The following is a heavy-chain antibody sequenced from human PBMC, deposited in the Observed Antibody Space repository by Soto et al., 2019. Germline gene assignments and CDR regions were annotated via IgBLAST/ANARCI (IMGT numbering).Heavy chain of an antibody. CDR1: GYTFTSYG. CDR2: ISAYNGNT. Sequence: ASVKVSCKASGYTFTSYGISWVRQAPGLGLEWMGWISAYNGNTNYAQKLQGRVTMTTDTSTSTAYMELRSLRSDDTAVYYCARDHRKVVLWFGEVNWFDPWGQGTLVTVSS. V-gene: IGHV1-18*04. D-gene: IGHD3-10*01. J-gene: IGHJ5*02. CDR3: ARDHRKVVLWFGEVNWFDP.